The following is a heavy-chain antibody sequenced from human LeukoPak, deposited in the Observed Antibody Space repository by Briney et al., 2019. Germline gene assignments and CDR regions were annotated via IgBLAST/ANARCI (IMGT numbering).Heavy chain of an antibody. J-gene: IGHJ4*02. CDR2: IYCSGST. CDR3: ARDTPTNDY. CDR1: GGSISSSSYY. V-gene: IGHV4-39*07. Sequence: SETLSLTCTVCGGSISSSSYYWGWIRQPPGKGLEWIGSIYCSGSTYYNPSLKSRVTISVDTSKNQFSLKLSSVTAADTAVYYCARDTPTNDYWGQGTLVTVSS.